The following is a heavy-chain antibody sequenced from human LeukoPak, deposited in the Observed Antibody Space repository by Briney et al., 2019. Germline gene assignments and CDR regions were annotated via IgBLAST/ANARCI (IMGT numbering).Heavy chain of an antibody. D-gene: IGHD1-26*01. V-gene: IGHV1-18*04. Sequence: ASVKVSCKASGYTFPGYYVHWVRQAPGQGLEWMGWISADNGNTNYAQKLQGRVTMTTDTSTSTAYMELRSLRSDDTAVYYCARSHRLDSGSYYTPSDYWGQGTLVTVSS. CDR2: ISADNGNT. CDR1: GYTFPGYY. J-gene: IGHJ4*02. CDR3: ARSHRLDSGSYYTPSDY.